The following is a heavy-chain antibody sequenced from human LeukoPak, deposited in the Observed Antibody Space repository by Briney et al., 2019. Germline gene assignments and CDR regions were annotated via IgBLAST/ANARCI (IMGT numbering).Heavy chain of an antibody. CDR2: KD. J-gene: IGHJ4*02. CDR3: AKDFCSDISCSSRGIDY. Sequence: GGSLRLSCAASGFTFSTYVMHWVRQAPGKGLEWVAVKDHCADSGKGRFTASKDNSKSTLYLQMNSLRAEDTAIYYCAKDFCSDISCSSRGIDYWGQGTLVTVSS. CDR1: GFTFSTYV. D-gene: IGHD3-3*01. V-gene: IGHV3-30*18.